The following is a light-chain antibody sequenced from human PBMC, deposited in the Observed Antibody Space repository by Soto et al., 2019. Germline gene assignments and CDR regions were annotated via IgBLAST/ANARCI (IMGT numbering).Light chain of an antibody. CDR2: AAS. CDR3: QQSYSTPET. V-gene: IGKV1-39*01. CDR1: QSISSF. Sequence: DLQMTQSPSSLSASVGDRVTITCRASQSISSFLNWYQQKPGKAPRLLIYAASSLQSGVPSRLSASGSGTDFTLTISSLQPEDFATYYCQQSYSTPETFGQGTKVEIK. J-gene: IGKJ1*01.